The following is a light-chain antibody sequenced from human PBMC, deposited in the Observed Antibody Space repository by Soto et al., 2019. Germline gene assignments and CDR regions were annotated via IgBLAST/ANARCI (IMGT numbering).Light chain of an antibody. CDR1: QSISNF. CDR2: AAS. CDR3: QQSYSTPLT. Sequence: DIQMTQSPSSLSGSVGDRVTITCRASQSISNFLNWFQQKPGKAPNLLIYAASSLQSGVPSRFSGSGSGTDFTLTISSLQPEDFATYYCQQSYSTPLTFGGGTKVEIK. J-gene: IGKJ4*02. V-gene: IGKV1-39*01.